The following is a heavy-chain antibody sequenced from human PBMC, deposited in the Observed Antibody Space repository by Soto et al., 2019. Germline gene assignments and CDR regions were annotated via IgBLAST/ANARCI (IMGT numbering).Heavy chain of an antibody. CDR3: ASNYGHAFDI. J-gene: IGHJ3*02. CDR2: IYYSGST. Sequence: QVQLQESGPGLVKPSETLSLTCTVSGGSIRSYYWSWIRQPPGKGLEWIGHIYYSGSTNYNPSLKCRVTISVDTSKNQFSLKLSSVTAADTAVYYCASNYGHAFDIWGQGTMVTVSS. CDR1: GGSIRSYY. V-gene: IGHV4-59*01. D-gene: IGHD4-17*01.